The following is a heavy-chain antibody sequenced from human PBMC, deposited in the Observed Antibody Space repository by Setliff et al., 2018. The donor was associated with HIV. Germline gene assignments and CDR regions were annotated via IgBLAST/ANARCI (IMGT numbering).Heavy chain of an antibody. CDR2: IFYSGST. D-gene: IGHD1-26*01. CDR1: GGSINRSPYH. J-gene: IGHJ4*02. Sequence: SETLSLTCTVSGGSINRSPYHWGWIRQPPGKGLEWFASIFYSGSTYHNPSLKSRVTISVDTANNQFSLKVNSMTAADSAIYYCARVESGILGYWGRGTLVTVSS. V-gene: IGHV4-39*07. CDR3: ARVESGILGY.